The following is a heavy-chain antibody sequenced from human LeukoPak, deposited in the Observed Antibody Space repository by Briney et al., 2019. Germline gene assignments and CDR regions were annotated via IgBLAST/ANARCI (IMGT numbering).Heavy chain of an antibody. D-gene: IGHD3-9*01. CDR1: GGSISSYY. CDR3: AVSLTYYDILTGYSDPLFDY. CDR2: IYTSGST. Sequence: PSETLSLTCTVSGGSISSYYWSWIRQPAGKGLEWIGRIYTSGSTNYNPSLKSRVTMSVDTSKNQFSLKLSSVTAADTAVYYCAVSLTYYDILTGYSDPLFDYWGQGTLVTVSS. J-gene: IGHJ4*02. V-gene: IGHV4-4*07.